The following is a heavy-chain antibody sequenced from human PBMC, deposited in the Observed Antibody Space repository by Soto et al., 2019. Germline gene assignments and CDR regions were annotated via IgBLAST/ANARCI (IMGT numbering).Heavy chain of an antibody. D-gene: IGHD6-13*01. J-gene: IGHJ6*03. V-gene: IGHV5-51*01. Sequence: GESLKISCKGSGYSFTSYWIGWVRQMPGKGLEWMGIIYPGDSDTRYSPSFQGQVNISADKSISTAYLQWSSLKASDTAMYYCARLPSSSWYPYYMDVWGKGTTVTVSS. CDR3: ARLPSSSWYPYYMDV. CDR1: GYSFTSYW. CDR2: IYPGDSDT.